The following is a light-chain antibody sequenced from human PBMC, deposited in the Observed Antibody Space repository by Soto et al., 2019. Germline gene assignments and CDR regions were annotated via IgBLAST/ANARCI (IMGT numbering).Light chain of an antibody. CDR1: QSVSSSY. CDR2: GAS. Sequence: EIVLTQSPGTLSLSPGERATLSCRASQSVSSSYLAWYQQKPGQAPRLLIYGASSMATGIPDRFSGSGSGTDFTLTISRLEPEDAAVSYCQQYGSALFTFGPGTKVDIQ. V-gene: IGKV3-20*01. J-gene: IGKJ3*01. CDR3: QQYGSALFT.